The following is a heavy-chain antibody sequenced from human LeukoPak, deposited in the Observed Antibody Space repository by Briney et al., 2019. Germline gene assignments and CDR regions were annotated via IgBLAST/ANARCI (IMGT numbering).Heavy chain of an antibody. D-gene: IGHD5-18*01. J-gene: IGHJ5*02. CDR1: GGSISSSNYY. Sequence: SETLSLTCTVSGGSISSSNYYWGWIRQPPGKGLEWIGSIYYSGSTYQKPSLKSRVTMSVDTSKNQFSLKLSSVTAADTAVYYCARCVNKADTASNWFDPWGQGTLVTVSS. V-gene: IGHV4-39*07. CDR3: ARCVNKADTASNWFDP. CDR2: IYYSGST.